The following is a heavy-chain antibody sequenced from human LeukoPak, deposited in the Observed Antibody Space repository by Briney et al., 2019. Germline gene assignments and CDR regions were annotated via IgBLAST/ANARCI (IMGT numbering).Heavy chain of an antibody. D-gene: IGHD5-18*01. CDR1: GGSFSGYY. J-gene: IGHJ2*01. V-gene: IGHV4-34*01. Sequence: SETLSLTCAVYGGSFSGYYWSWIRQPPGKGLEWIGEINHSGSTNYNPSLKSRVTISVDTSKNQFSLKLSSVTAADTAVYYCATGYSYGIDYWGRGTLVTVSS. CDR3: ATGYSYGIDY. CDR2: INHSGST.